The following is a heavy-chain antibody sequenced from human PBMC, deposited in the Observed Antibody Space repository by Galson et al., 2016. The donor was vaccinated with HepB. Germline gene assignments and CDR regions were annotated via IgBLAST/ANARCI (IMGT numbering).Heavy chain of an antibody. CDR3: AKCRSSDSTSCPNY. CDR2: ISGSGGST. CDR1: GFTFINYA. D-gene: IGHD2-2*01. Sequence: SLRLSCAASGFTFINYAMTWVRQAPGKGLEWVSSISGSGGSTYYADSVTGRFTISRDNSKKTQYLQMNRLSAEDTALYFCAKCRSSDSTSCPNYWGQGTLVTVSS. V-gene: IGHV3-23*01. J-gene: IGHJ4*02.